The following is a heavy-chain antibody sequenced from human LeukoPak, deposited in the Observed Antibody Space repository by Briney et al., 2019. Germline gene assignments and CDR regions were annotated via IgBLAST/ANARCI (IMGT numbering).Heavy chain of an antibody. CDR2: INHSGST. CDR3: ASTAMVRGYWFDP. V-gene: IGHV4-34*01. D-gene: IGHD3-10*01. J-gene: IGHJ5*02. CDR1: GGSFSGYY. Sequence: SETLSLTCAVYGGSFSGYYWSWIRQPPGKGLEWIGEINHSGSTNYNPSLKSRVTISVDTSKNQFSLKLSSVTAADTAVYYCASTAMVRGYWFDPWGQGTLVTVSS.